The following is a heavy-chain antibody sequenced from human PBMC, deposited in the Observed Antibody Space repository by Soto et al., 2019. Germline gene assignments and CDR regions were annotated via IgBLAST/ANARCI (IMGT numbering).Heavy chain of an antibody. CDR3: ANIVVVVAAPGAFDI. CDR1: GFTFSSYA. D-gene: IGHD2-15*01. J-gene: IGHJ3*02. CDR2: ISGSGGST. Sequence: PGGSLRLSCAASGFTFSSYAVSWVRQAPGKGLEWVSAISGSGGSTYYADSVKGRFTISRDNSKNTLYLQMNSLRAEDTAVYYCANIVVVVAAPGAFDIWGQGTMVTVSS. V-gene: IGHV3-23*01.